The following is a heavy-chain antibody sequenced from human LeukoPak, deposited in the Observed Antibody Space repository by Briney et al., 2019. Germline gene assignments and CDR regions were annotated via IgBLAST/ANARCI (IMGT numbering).Heavy chain of an antibody. CDR1: GGSISSSSYY. J-gene: IGHJ5*02. CDR2: IYYSGST. Sequence: SETLSLTCTVSGGSISSSSYYWSWIRQPPGKGLEWIGYIYYSGSTNYNPSLKSRVTISVDTSKNQFSLKLSSVTAADTAVYYCARGWNWFDPWGQGTLVTVSS. CDR3: ARGWNWFDP. D-gene: IGHD2-15*01. V-gene: IGHV4-61*01.